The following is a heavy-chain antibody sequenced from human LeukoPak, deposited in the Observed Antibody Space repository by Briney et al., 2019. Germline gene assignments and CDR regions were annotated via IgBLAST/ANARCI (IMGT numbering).Heavy chain of an antibody. Sequence: ASVKVSCKVSGYTLTELSMHWVRQAPGKGLEWMGGFDPEDGETIYAQKFQGRVTMTEDTSADTAYMELSSLRSEDTAVYYCATWVATRGPEFDYWGQGTLVTVSS. CDR1: GYTLTELS. J-gene: IGHJ4*02. CDR3: ATWVATRGPEFDY. V-gene: IGHV1-24*01. CDR2: FDPEDGET. D-gene: IGHD1-14*01.